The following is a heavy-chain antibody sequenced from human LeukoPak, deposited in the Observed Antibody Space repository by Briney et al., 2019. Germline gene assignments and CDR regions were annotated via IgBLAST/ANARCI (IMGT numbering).Heavy chain of an antibody. D-gene: IGHD6-19*01. Sequence: PGGSLRLSCAASGFTFSSYEMNWVRQAPGKGLEWVSYISSSGSTIYYADSVKGRLTISRDNAKNSLYLQMNSLRAEDTAVYYCAVHGWDDAFDIWGQGTMVTVSS. CDR1: GFTFSSYE. V-gene: IGHV3-48*03. CDR2: ISSSGSTI. CDR3: AVHGWDDAFDI. J-gene: IGHJ3*02.